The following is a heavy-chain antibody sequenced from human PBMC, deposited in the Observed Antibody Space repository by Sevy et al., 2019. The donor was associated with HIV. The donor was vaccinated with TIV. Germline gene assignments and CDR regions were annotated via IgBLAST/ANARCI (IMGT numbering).Heavy chain of an antibody. CDR2: IYYSGST. V-gene: IGHV4-59*01. CDR3: ARRGAGPHWYFDL. CDR1: GGSISGYY. Sequence: SETLSLTCTVSGGSISGYYWSWIRQPPGTGLKWIGYIYYSGSTNYNPSLKSRVTISVDPSKNQFSLKLYSVTAADTAVYYCARRGAGPHWYFDLWGRSTLVTVSS. J-gene: IGHJ2*01. D-gene: IGHD3-10*01.